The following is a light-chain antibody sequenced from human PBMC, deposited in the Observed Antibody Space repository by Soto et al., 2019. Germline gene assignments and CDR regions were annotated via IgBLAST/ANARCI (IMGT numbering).Light chain of an antibody. CDR2: DAS. CDR1: RGISSN. J-gene: IGKJ1*01. V-gene: IGKV3-15*01. CDR3: HQYNNWPPWT. Sequence: EIVLTQSPGTLSLSPGERATLSCSASRGISSNLAWYQQKPGQAPRLLIYDASTRATGIPARFSGSGSGTEFTLTISSLQSEDFAVYYCHQYNNWPPWTFGQGTKVDIK.